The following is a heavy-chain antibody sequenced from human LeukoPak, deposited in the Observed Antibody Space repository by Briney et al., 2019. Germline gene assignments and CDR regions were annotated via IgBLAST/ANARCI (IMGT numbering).Heavy chain of an antibody. Sequence: GGSLRLSCVASGFTFSSYDMHWVRQATGNGLEWVSAIGTTGATYYADSVKGRFTIPRENAKSSLYLQMNSLRDEDTAVYYCARALGMTIDYWGQGTLVTVSS. CDR3: ARALGMTIDY. J-gene: IGHJ4*02. CDR2: IGTTGAT. V-gene: IGHV3-13*04. D-gene: IGHD3-16*01. CDR1: GFTFSSYD.